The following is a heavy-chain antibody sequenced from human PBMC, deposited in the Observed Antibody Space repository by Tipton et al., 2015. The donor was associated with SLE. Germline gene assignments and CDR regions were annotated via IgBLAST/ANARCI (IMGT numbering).Heavy chain of an antibody. CDR3: ATRRYGSDAFDV. J-gene: IGHJ3*01. CDR1: GGSISTTSYY. V-gene: IGHV4-39*01. Sequence: LRLSCTVSGGSISTTSYYWVWIRQSPGKGLEWIGSIFYTGSTFYNPSLKSRVTISVDTSKDQFSLRLNSLTAADTAVYYCATRRYGSDAFDVWGQGTMVTVSS. CDR2: IFYTGST. D-gene: IGHD3-10*01.